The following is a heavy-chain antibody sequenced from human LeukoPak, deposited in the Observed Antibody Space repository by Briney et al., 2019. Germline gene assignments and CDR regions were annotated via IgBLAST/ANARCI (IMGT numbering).Heavy chain of an antibody. D-gene: IGHD2-2*01. V-gene: IGHV1-18*01. CDR2: ISAYNGNT. CDR1: GYTFTSYG. Sequence: ASVKVSCKASGYTFTSYGISWVRQAPGQGLEWMGWISAYNGNTNYAQKLQGRVTMTTDTSTSTAYMELRSLRSDDTAVYYCARGRGVVPTAAVPFDYWGQGTLVTVSS. J-gene: IGHJ4*02. CDR3: ARGRGVVPTAAVPFDY.